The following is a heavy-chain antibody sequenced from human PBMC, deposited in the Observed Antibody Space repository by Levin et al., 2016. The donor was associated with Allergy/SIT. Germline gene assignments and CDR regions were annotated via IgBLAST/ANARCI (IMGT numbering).Heavy chain of an antibody. D-gene: IGHD3-3*01. J-gene: IGHJ3*02. Sequence: ASVKVSCKASGYTFTSYGISWVRQAPGQGLEWMGWISAYNGNTNYAQKLQGRATMTTDTSTSTAYMELRSLRSDDTAVYYCARDRKEAATYYDFWSGYSAFDIWGQGTMVTVSS. CDR2: ISAYNGNT. CDR1: GYTFTSYG. CDR3: ARDRKEAATYYDFWSGYSAFDI. V-gene: IGHV1-18*01.